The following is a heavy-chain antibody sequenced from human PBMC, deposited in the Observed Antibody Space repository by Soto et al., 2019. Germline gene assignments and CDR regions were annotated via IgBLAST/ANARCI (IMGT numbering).Heavy chain of an antibody. CDR1: GYTFTSYG. D-gene: IGHD3-16*01. V-gene: IGHV1-18*01. J-gene: IGHJ5*02. CDR3: ARDLSGFLGGGDWFDP. Sequence: QVQLVQSGAEVKKPGASVKVSCKASGYTFTSYGISWVRQAPGQGLEWMGWISAYNGNTNYAQKLQGRVTMTTDTSTSTAYMDVRSLISDDTAVYYCARDLSGFLGGGDWFDPWGQGTLVTVSS. CDR2: ISAYNGNT.